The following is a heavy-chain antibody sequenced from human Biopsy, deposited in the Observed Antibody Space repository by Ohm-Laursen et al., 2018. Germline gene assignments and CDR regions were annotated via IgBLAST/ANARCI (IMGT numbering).Heavy chain of an antibody. Sequence: GSSVKVSCKASGYTFTSHDINWVQQATGQGLEWMGWMSPNTGNTVYAQRFQDRVTMTSDTSTGTAYMELTSLTSDDTAVYFCARWETTLGRSLDSWGQGTLVAVSS. J-gene: IGHJ4*02. CDR3: ARWETTLGRSLDS. CDR2: MSPNTGNT. V-gene: IGHV1-8*01. D-gene: IGHD1-26*01. CDR1: GYTFTSHD.